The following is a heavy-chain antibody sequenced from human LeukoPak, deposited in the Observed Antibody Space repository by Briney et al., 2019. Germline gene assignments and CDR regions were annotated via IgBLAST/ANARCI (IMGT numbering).Heavy chain of an antibody. J-gene: IGHJ1*01. CDR1: GFTFSSYA. Sequence: GGSLRLSCAASGFTFSSYAMSWVRQAPGKGLEWVSAISGSGGSNYYADSVKGPFTIFSANSKKMPYLQMNRLGAEATVVYYGAKDDRWLQFCCWGQGTLVTVSA. V-gene: IGHV3-23*01. CDR2: ISGSGGSN. CDR3: AKDDRWLQFCC. D-gene: IGHD5-24*01.